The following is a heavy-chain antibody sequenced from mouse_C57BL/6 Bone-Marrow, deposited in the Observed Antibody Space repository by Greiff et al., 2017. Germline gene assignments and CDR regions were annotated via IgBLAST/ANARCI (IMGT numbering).Heavy chain of an antibody. CDR3: AREEYYGSSSAWFAY. CDR2: IYPRDGST. D-gene: IGHD1-1*01. V-gene: IGHV1-78*01. CDR1: GYTFTDHS. Sequence: QVQLQQSDAELVKPGASVKISCKASGYTFTDHSIHWMKQRPEQGLEWIGYIYPRDGSTKYNEKFKGKATLTVDKSSSTAYMQLNSLTSEDSAVXFCAREEYYGSSSAWFAYWGQGTLVTVSA. J-gene: IGHJ3*01.